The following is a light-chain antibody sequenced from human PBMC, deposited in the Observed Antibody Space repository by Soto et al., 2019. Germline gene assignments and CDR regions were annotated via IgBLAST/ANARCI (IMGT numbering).Light chain of an antibody. CDR3: QQYNNFWT. CDR2: GTS. J-gene: IGKJ1*01. CDR1: QSVSSN. V-gene: IGKV3-15*01. Sequence: EIVMTQSPPTLSLSPGETATLSCRASQSVSSNLAWYQQKPRQAPRLLIYGTSTRATDIPARFSGSGSGTEFTLTISSLQSEDVVVYYCQQYNNFWTFGQGTKVEIK.